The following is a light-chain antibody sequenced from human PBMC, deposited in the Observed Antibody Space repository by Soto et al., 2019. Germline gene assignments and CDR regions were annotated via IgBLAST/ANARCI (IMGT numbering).Light chain of an antibody. V-gene: IGKV1-5*03. CDR3: QKYDDAPLS. J-gene: IGKJ4*01. CDR1: QTISSW. Sequence: DIQMTQSPSTLSGSVGDRVTITCRASQTISSWLAWYQQKPGKAPKLLIYKASTLKSGVPSRFSGSGSGTDFTLTISTLQPGDVATYYCQKYDDAPLSFGGGTKVDIK. CDR2: KAS.